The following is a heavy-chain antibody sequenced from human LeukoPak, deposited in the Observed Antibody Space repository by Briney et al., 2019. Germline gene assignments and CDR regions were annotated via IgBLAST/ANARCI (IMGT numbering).Heavy chain of an antibody. J-gene: IGHJ4*02. V-gene: IGHV4-39*01. CDR3: ARHVGSGSYLDY. CDR1: GGSISSSSYY. CDR2: IYYSGSS. Sequence: SETLSLTCTVSGGSISSSSYYWGWKRQPPGKGVEWIGSIYYSGSSYYNPSLKSRVIISVDTSKNQFSLKLSSVTAADTAVYYCARHVGSGSYLDYWGQGTLVTVSS. D-gene: IGHD3-22*01.